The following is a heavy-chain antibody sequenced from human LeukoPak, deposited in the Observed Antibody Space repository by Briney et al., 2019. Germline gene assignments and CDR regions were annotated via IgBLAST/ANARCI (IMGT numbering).Heavy chain of an antibody. V-gene: IGHV3-48*03. J-gene: IGHJ4*02. CDR3: ARQQPRVQLDY. CDR2: ISSSDSSI. Sequence: TGGSLRLSCAASGFTFSRYEMNWVRQAPGEGLEWVSYISSSDSSIYYADSVKGRFTISRDNAKNSLYLQMNSLRAEDTAVYYCARQQPRVQLDYWGQGTLVTVSS. CDR1: GFTFSRYE. D-gene: IGHD1-1*01.